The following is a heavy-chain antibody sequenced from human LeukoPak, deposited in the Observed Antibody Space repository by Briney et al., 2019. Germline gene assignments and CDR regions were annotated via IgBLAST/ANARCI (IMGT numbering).Heavy chain of an antibody. Sequence: ASVKVSCKASGYTFTSYYMHWVRQAPGQGLEWMGIINPSGGSTSYAQKFQGRVTMTRDTSTSTVYMELSSLRSEDTAVYYCARGRRIVGATSQYYFDYWGQGTLVTVSS. CDR3: ARGRRIVGATSQYYFDY. D-gene: IGHD1-26*01. CDR2: INPSGGST. V-gene: IGHV1-46*01. CDR1: GYTFTSYY. J-gene: IGHJ4*02.